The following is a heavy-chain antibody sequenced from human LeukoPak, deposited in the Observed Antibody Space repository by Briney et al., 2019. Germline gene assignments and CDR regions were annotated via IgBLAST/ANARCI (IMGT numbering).Heavy chain of an antibody. CDR3: ARDADSESGVFGR. D-gene: IGHD2-15*01. J-gene: IGHJ4*02. Sequence: SETLSLICNVTRGSVSSYFWSWIRQPAGKGLEWIGRVHASGSTNYSPSPRSRVTISLDKSNNNFSLKLTSVTAADTAVVSCARDADSESGVFGRWGRG. V-gene: IGHV4-4*07. CDR1: RGSVSSYF. CDR2: VHASGST.